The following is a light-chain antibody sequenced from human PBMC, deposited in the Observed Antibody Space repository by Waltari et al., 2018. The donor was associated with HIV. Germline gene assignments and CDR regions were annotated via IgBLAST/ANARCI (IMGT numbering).Light chain of an antibody. CDR3: QAWDNNSVV. J-gene: IGLJ2*01. V-gene: IGLV3-1*01. Sequence: SYQLTQPPSISVTAGQTATITCSGNRLEHKNVSWYQRRPGQSPVALIFQYNKRPSGIPERFSGSNFGDTATLAISETQGDDEGEYYCQAWDNNSVVFGGGTRLTVL. CDR2: QYN. CDR1: RLEHKN.